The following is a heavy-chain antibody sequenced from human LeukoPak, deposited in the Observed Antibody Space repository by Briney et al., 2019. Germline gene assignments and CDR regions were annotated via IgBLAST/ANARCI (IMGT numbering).Heavy chain of an antibody. Sequence: ASVKVSCKASGYTFTDYYIHWVRQAPGQGLEWMGWINPNNGGTNYAQNFQGWVTMTTDTSMTTAYMELSRVTSDDTAVYYCARRYCTSGTCYSGSDYWGQGTLVTVSS. J-gene: IGHJ4*02. CDR2: INPNNGGT. V-gene: IGHV1-2*04. CDR3: ARRYCTSGTCYSGSDY. CDR1: GYTFTDYY. D-gene: IGHD2-15*01.